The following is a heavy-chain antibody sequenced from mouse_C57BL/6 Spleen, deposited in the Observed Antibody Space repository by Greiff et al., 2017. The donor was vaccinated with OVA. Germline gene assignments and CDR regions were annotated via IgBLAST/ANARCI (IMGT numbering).Heavy chain of an antibody. CDR2: IRNKANNHAT. D-gene: IGHD1-1*01. J-gene: IGHJ3*01. Sequence: EVKVVESGGGLVQPGGSMKLSCAASGFTFSDAWMDWVRQSPEKGLEWVAEIRNKANNHATYYAESVKGRFTISRDDSKSSVYLQMNSLRAEDTGIYYCTRRSYYGSSYGFAYWGQGTLVTVSA. CDR1: GFTFSDAW. CDR3: TRRSYYGSSYGFAY. V-gene: IGHV6-6*01.